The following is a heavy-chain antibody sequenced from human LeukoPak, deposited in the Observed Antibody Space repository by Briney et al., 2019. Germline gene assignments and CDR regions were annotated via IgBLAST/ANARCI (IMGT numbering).Heavy chain of an antibody. D-gene: IGHD5-24*01. J-gene: IGHJ4*02. CDR1: GFTFSTYS. CDR3: AREVYRRDGYNFFDY. V-gene: IGHV3-7*03. CDR2: IKQDGSEK. Sequence: GGSLRLSCAASGFTFSTYSMSWVRQAPGKGLEWVANIKQDGSEKYYVDSVKGRFTISRDNSKNTLYLQMNSLRAEDAAVYYCAREVYRRDGYNFFDYWGQGTLVTVSS.